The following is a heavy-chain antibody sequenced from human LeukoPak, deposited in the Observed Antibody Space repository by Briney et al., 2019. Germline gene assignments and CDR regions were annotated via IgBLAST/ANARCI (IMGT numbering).Heavy chain of an antibody. J-gene: IGHJ4*02. CDR2: IYYSGST. CDR1: GGSISISSSY. V-gene: IGHV4-39*01. Sequence: SETLSLTCTVSGGSISISSSYWGWIRQPPGKGLEWIGSIYYSGSTYYNPSLKSRVTISVDTSKNQFSLKLSSVTAADTAVYYCATSGYDDYDYWGQGTLVTVSS. D-gene: IGHD4-17*01. CDR3: ATSGYDDYDY.